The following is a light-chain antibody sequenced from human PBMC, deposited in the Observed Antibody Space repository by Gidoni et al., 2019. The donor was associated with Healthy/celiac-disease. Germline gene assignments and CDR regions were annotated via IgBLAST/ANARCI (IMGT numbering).Light chain of an antibody. CDR1: SSDFGGYNY. CDR3: SSYTSSSNWV. V-gene: IGLV2-14*01. J-gene: IGLJ3*02. Sequence: QYALTQPASVSGSPGQSITISCTGTSSDFGGYNYVSWYQQHPGKAPKLMIYDVSKRPSGVSNRFSGSKSGHTASLTISGLQAEDEADYYCSSYTSSSNWVFGGGTKLTVL. CDR2: DVS.